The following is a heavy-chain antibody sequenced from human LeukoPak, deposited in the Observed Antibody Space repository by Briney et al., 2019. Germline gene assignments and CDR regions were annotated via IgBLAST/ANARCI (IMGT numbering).Heavy chain of an antibody. D-gene: IGHD5-18*01. CDR1: GGSISSYC. J-gene: IGHJ6*03. CDR2: INYSGST. Sequence: PSETLSLTCTVSGGSISSYCWSWIRQSPGKGLEWIGYINYSGSTDYNPSLKSRVTISVDTSKNQFSLKLSSVTAADTAVYYCARDKKGYSYGYYYYMDVWGKGTTVTISS. V-gene: IGHV4-59*01. CDR3: ARDKKGYSYGYYYYMDV.